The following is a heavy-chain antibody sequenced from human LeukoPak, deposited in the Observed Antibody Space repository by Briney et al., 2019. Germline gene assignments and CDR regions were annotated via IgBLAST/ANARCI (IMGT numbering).Heavy chain of an antibody. D-gene: IGHD3-10*01. Sequence: PGGSLRLSCAASGFTLSSYSMNWVRQAPGKGLEWVSSISSSSSYIYYADSVKGRFTISRDNAKNSLYLQMNSLRAEDTAVYYCARDHYGSGRACDAFDIWGQGTMVTVSS. CDR3: ARDHYGSGRACDAFDI. CDR2: ISSSSSYI. CDR1: GFTLSSYS. V-gene: IGHV3-21*01. J-gene: IGHJ3*02.